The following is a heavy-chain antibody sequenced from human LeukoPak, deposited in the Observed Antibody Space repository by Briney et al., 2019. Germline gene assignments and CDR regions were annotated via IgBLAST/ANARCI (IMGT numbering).Heavy chain of an antibody. D-gene: IGHD2-15*01. CDR2: INHSGST. CDR1: GGSFSGYY. CDR3: ARGAPYSGGNYYFDY. V-gene: IGHV4-34*01. Sequence: SETLSLTCAVYGGSFSGYYWSWIRQPPGKGLEWIGEINHSGSTNYNPSLKSRVTISVDTSKNQFSLKLSSVTAADTAVYYCARGAPYSGGNYYFDYWGKGTQVTVS. J-gene: IGHJ4*02.